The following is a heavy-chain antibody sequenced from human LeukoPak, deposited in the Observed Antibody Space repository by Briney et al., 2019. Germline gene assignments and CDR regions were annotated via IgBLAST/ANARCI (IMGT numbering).Heavy chain of an antibody. CDR2: ATWNSDRL. Sequence: PGGSLRLSCAPSGFIFDDYAMHWVRQAPGKGLEWVSSATWNSDRLDYADSVKGRFIISRDNAKNSLYLQMNNLRVEDTALYFCAKDIYRRYFDSSGRPYSYFYMDVWGKGTTVTVSS. CDR1: GFIFDDYA. CDR3: AKDIYRRYFDSSGRPYSYFYMDV. V-gene: IGHV3-9*01. J-gene: IGHJ6*03. D-gene: IGHD3-22*01.